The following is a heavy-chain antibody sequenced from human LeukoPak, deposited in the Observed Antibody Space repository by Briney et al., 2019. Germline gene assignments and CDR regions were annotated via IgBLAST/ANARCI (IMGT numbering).Heavy chain of an antibody. V-gene: IGHV3-23*01. Sequence: GGTLRLSCAASGFTFSSYAMSWVRQAPGKGLEWVSAVSGSGSNTYYTDSVKGRFTVSRDNSKNTLYLQMNSLRAEDTAVYYCAELGITMIGGVWGKGTTVTISS. CDR1: GFTFSSYA. D-gene: IGHD3-10*02. CDR3: AELGITMIGGV. J-gene: IGHJ6*04. CDR2: VSGSGSNT.